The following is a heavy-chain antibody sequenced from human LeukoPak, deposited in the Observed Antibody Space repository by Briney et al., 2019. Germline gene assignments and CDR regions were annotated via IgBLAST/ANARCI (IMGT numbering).Heavy chain of an antibody. D-gene: IGHD3-22*01. Sequence: AGGSLRLSCAASGFTFTSYAMSWVRQAPGKGLEWVSAISGSGGSTYYADSVKGRFTISRDNSKNTLYLQMNSLRAEDTAVYYCAKDSAVIPHYFDYWGQGTLVAVSS. CDR2: ISGSGGST. V-gene: IGHV3-23*01. CDR3: AKDSAVIPHYFDY. CDR1: GFTFTSYA. J-gene: IGHJ4*02.